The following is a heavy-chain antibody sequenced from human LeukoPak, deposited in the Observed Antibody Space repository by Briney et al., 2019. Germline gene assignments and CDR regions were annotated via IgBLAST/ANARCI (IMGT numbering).Heavy chain of an antibody. J-gene: IGHJ3*02. CDR3: ARSASSTSRSAFDI. Sequence: SETLSLTCAISGGYISSNYWSWIRQPPGKGPEWIGYCHYSGNTNYNPSLKSRATISVDMSKNQFSLTLNSVTAADTAVYYCARSASSTSRSAFDIWGQGTRVTASS. CDR2: CHYSGNT. CDR1: GGYISSNY. V-gene: IGHV4-59*13.